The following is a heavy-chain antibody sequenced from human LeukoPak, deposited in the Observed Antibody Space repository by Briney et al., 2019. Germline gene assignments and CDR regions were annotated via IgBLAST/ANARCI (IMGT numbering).Heavy chain of an antibody. Sequence: GGSLRLSCAASGFSFSIHAIHWVRQAPGKGLEWVAVIWNDGSKIYYADSVKGRFTISRDNSNNMAYLQMNSLRAEDTAVYCCTKGPYSSGWYDHWGQGTLVTVSS. CDR2: IWNDGSKI. J-gene: IGHJ5*02. CDR3: TKGPYSSGWYDH. D-gene: IGHD6-19*01. CDR1: GFSFSIHA. V-gene: IGHV3-33*06.